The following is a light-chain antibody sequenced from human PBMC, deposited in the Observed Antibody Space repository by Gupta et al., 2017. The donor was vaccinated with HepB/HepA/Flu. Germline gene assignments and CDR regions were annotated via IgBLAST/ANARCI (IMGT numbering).Light chain of an antibody. CDR3: ISYTSSAWV. CDR1: SSDVGAYNY. V-gene: IGLV2-14*03. J-gene: IGLJ3*02. Sequence: QSALTQPAHASVSPGQSITISCTGTSSDVGAYNYVSWYQQHPGKAPKLIIYDVCYRPPGLSNRFSASKSGNTASLTISGLQAEDEAHYHCISYTSSAWVFGGGTKLTGL. CDR2: DVC.